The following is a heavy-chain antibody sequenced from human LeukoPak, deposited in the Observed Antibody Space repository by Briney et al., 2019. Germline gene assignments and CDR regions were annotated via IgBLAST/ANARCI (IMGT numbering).Heavy chain of an antibody. CDR2: ISGSGGST. D-gene: IGHD3-16*01. CDR3: AKSGGSHHAFDY. CDR1: GFTLSSYA. Sequence: GGSLRLSCAASGFTLSSYAMSWVRQAPGKGLEWVSAISGSGGSTYYADSVKGRFTISRDNSKNTLYLQMNSLRAEDTAVYYCAKSGGSHHAFDYWGQGTLVTVSS. J-gene: IGHJ4*02. V-gene: IGHV3-23*01.